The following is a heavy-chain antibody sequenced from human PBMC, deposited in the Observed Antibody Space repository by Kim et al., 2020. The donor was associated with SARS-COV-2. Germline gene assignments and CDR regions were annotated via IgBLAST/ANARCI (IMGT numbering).Heavy chain of an antibody. D-gene: IGHD3-3*01. Sequence: QKFQGRVTITRDTSASTAYMELSSLRSEDTAVYYCARGDFWSGYGYGMDVWGQGTTVTVSS. J-gene: IGHJ6*02. V-gene: IGHV1-3*01. CDR3: ARGDFWSGYGYGMDV.